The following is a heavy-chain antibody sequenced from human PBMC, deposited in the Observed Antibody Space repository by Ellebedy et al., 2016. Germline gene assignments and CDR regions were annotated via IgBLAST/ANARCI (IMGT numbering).Heavy chain of an antibody. CDR2: INPSGGST. D-gene: IGHD2-2*01. CDR3: ARDNIVVVPAAMENYYYGMDV. Sequence: ASVKVSXXASGYTFTSYYMHWVRQAPGQGLEWMGIINPSGGSTSYAQKFQGRVTMTRDTSTSTVYMELSSLRSEDTAVYYCARDNIVVVPAAMENYYYGMDVWGQGTTVTVSS. V-gene: IGHV1-46*01. CDR1: GYTFTSYY. J-gene: IGHJ6*02.